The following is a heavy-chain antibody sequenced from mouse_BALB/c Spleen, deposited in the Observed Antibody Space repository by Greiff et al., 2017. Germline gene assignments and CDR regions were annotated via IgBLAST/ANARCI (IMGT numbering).Heavy chain of an antibody. CDR2: IDPSDSET. J-gene: IGHJ2*01. D-gene: IGHD1-1*01. Sequence: VQRVESGPQLVRPGASVKISCKASSYSFTSYWMHWVKQRPGQGLEWIGMIDPSDSETRLNQKFKDKATLTVDKSSSTAYMQLSSPTSEDSAVYYCARGYYGSSYTHYFDYWGQGTTLTVSS. CDR1: SYSFTSYW. CDR3: ARGYYGSSYTHYFDY. V-gene: IGHV1S126*01.